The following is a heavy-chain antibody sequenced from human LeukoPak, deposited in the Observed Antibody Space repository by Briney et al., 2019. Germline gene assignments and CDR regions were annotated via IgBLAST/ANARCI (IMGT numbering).Heavy chain of an antibody. J-gene: IGHJ6*03. V-gene: IGHV3-48*03. CDR1: GFTFSSYE. CDR2: ISSSGSTI. D-gene: IGHD5-12*01. Sequence: PGGSLRLSCAASGFTFSSYEMNWVRQAPGKGLEWVSYISSSGSTIYYADSVKGRFTILRDNAKNSLYLQMNSLRAEDTAVYYCARQPYSGDDGGYYYYYYYMDVWGKGTTVTVSS. CDR3: ARQPYSGDDGGYYYYYYYMDV.